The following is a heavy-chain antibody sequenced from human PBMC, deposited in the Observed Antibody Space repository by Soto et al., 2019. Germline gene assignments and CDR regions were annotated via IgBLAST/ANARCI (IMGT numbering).Heavy chain of an antibody. CDR1: GYTFTSYD. J-gene: IGHJ6*03. CDR2: MNPNSGNT. Sequence: QVQLVQSGAEVKKPGASVKVSCKASGYTFTSYDINWVRQATGQGLEWMGWMNPNSGNTGYAQKFQGRVTMTRNTSISTAYMELSSLRSEDTAVYYCARSPPFPGYSSSWYYYYYYYMDVWGKGTTVTVSS. V-gene: IGHV1-8*01. D-gene: IGHD6-13*01. CDR3: ARSPPFPGYSSSWYYYYYYYMDV.